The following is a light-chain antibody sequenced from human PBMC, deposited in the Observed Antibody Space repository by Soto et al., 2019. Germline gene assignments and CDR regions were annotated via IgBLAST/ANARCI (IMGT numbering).Light chain of an antibody. CDR3: QQRSNWPIT. CDR1: QSVSSN. J-gene: IGKJ5*01. Sequence: IVMTQSPATLSVSAGERASLSCRASQSVSSNLAWYQQKPGQAPRLLIYGASTRATGIPARFSGSGSGTEFTLTISSLQSEDFAVYYCQQRSNWPITFGQGTRLEIK. CDR2: GAS. V-gene: IGKV3-15*01.